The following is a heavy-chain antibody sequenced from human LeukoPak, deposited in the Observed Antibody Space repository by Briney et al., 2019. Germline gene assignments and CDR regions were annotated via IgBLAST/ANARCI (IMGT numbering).Heavy chain of an antibody. CDR3: ARGLAKGIAVRAIDP. V-gene: IGHV4-34*01. Sequence: PSETLSLTCAVYGGSFSGYYWSWIRQPPGKGLEWIGEINHSGSTNYNPSLKSRVTISVDTSKNQFSLKLSSVTAADTAVYYCARGLAKGIAVRAIDPWGQGTLVTVSS. D-gene: IGHD6-19*01. CDR2: INHSGST. J-gene: IGHJ5*02. CDR1: GGSFSGYY.